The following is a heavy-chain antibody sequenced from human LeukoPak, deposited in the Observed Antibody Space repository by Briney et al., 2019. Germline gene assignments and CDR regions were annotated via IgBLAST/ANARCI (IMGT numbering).Heavy chain of an antibody. CDR1: GGTFSSYA. CDR2: IIPIFGTA. Sequence: SVKVSCKASGGTFSSYAISWVRQAPGQGLEWMGGIIPIFGTANYAQKFQGRVTITADESTSTAYMELSSLRSEDTAVYYCARGGSMVRGVIISRHYYYGMDVWGQGTTVTVSS. J-gene: IGHJ6*02. CDR3: ARGGSMVRGVIISRHYYYGMDV. D-gene: IGHD3-10*01. V-gene: IGHV1-69*13.